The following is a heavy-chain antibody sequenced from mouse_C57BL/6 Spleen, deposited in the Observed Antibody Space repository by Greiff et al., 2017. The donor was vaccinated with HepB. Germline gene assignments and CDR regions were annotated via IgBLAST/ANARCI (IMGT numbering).Heavy chain of an antibody. CDR2: IWSGGST. Sequence: QVQLKESGPGLVQPSQCLSITCTVSGFSLTSYGVHWVRQSPGTGLEWLGVIWSGGSTDYNAAFISRLSISKDNSKSQVFFNMTSLHADDTAIYYWARNWGTWDAFDYWGQGTTLTVSS. J-gene: IGHJ2*01. CDR1: GFSLTSYG. D-gene: IGHD4-1*01. CDR3: ARNWGTWDAFDY. V-gene: IGHV2-2*01.